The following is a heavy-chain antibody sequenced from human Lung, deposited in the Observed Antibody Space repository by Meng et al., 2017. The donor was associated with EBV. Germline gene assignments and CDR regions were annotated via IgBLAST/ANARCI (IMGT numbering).Heavy chain of an antibody. CDR1: CGSFSSDL. CDR3: ARCAMTTVTRWFDP. Sequence: GAGPLPPSDTLSLRCGVDCGSFSSDLRSWIRQPPGKGLGWIGEINHSESTTYNPSLKSRVTISVDQSKNQFSLELSSVTAADTAVYYCARCAMTTVTRWFDPWGQGTLVTVSS. D-gene: IGHD4-17*01. J-gene: IGHJ5*02. V-gene: IGHV4-34*01. CDR2: INHSEST.